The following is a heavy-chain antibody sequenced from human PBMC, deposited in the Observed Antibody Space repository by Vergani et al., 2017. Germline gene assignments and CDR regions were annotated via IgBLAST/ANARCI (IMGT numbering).Heavy chain of an antibody. J-gene: IGHJ3*01. V-gene: IGHV2-5*01. D-gene: IGHD3-9*01. Sequence: QITLRESGPTLVKPTQTLTLTCTFSGFSLTTGGEGVGWIRQPPGRALEWLAFVYWNDDVRYSPSLESRVTSTKDTSKNEVILTMATMDPVDTATYYCVRRLGYFDWYGAFDVWGPGTMVTVSS. CDR2: VYWNDDV. CDR1: GFSLTTGGEG. CDR3: VRRLGYFDWYGAFDV.